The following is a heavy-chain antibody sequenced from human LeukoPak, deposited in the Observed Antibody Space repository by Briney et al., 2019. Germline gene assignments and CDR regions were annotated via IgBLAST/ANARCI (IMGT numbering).Heavy chain of an antibody. CDR1: GFTFSSYA. Sequence: PGGSLRLSCSASGFTFSSYAMHWVRQAPGKGLEYVSAISSNGGSTYYADSVKGRFTISRDNSKNTLYLQMNSLRAEDTAVYYCAKDQSTYVRGVIRDYWGQGTLVTVSS. CDR3: AKDQSTYVRGVIRDY. J-gene: IGHJ4*02. CDR2: ISSNGGST. V-gene: IGHV3-64*04. D-gene: IGHD3-10*01.